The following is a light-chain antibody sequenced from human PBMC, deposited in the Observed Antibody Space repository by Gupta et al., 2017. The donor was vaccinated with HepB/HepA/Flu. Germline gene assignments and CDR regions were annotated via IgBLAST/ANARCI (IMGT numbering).Light chain of an antibody. Sequence: AIQLTQSPSSLSASVGDRVTITCRPSQGISSALAWYQQKPGKPPTLLIYDASSLGSGVPSRFSGSGSGTDFTLTISSLQPEDFATYCCQQFYNYPVTFGGGTKVEIK. V-gene: IGKV1D-13*01. CDR1: QGISSA. CDR3: QQFYNYPVT. CDR2: DAS. J-gene: IGKJ4*01.